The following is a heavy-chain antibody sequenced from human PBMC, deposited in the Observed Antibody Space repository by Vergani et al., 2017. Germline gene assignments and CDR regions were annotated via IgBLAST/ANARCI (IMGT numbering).Heavy chain of an antibody. Sequence: QVYLQESGPGLVKPSETLSLTCSVSGDSTTSETLFWSWVRQPAGKGLEWIGHISRSGSAVYNSSLTSRVTISLDTAKNQFFLKLTSVTVADTAVYYCARAHVSYFDSYGYSAGFFDSWGQGTLVTVSS. V-gene: IGHV4-61*02. CDR2: ISRSGSA. CDR1: GDSTTSETLF. CDR3: ARAHVSYFDSYGYSAGFFDS. D-gene: IGHD3-22*01. J-gene: IGHJ5*01.